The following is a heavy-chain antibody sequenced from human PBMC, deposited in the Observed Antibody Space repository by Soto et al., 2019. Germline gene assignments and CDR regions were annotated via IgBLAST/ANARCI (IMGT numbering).Heavy chain of an antibody. CDR1: GGSISSYY. Sequence: SETLSLTCTVSGGSISSYYWIWIRQPPGKGLEWIGYIYYSGSTNYNPSLKSRVTISVDTSKNQFSLKLSSVTAADTAVYYCARGRSNYCSSTSCRYYFDYWGQGTLVTVSS. J-gene: IGHJ4*02. CDR3: ARGRSNYCSSTSCRYYFDY. V-gene: IGHV4-59*01. CDR2: IYYSGST. D-gene: IGHD2-2*01.